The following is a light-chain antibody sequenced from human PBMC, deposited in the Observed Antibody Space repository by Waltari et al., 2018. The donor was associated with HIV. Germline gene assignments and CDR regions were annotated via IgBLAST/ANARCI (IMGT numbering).Light chain of an antibody. CDR2: KVS. J-gene: IGKJ1*01. CDR1: QGINKW. V-gene: IGKV1-5*03. Sequence: DIQMTQSPSTLSASVGGRVTFTCRASQGINKWLAWYQQKPEQAPKLLIYKVSILESGVPSRFSGSGSGTEFTLTISSLQPEDFATYYCQQFNSYPWTFGQGTRVEVK. CDR3: QQFNSYPWT.